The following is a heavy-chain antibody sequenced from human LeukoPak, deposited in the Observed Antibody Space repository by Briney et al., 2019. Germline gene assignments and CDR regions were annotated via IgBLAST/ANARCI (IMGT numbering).Heavy chain of an antibody. D-gene: IGHD1-1*01. J-gene: IGHJ4*02. CDR3: TRHEDRNWYFDH. Sequence: SETLSLTCTVSGGSISSSYYYWGWIRQPPGKGLEWIGTIYYSGSTYYNPSLKSRVTISVDTSKNQFSLKLSSVTAPDTAVYYCTRHEDRNWYFDHWGQGTLVTVSS. CDR2: IYYSGST. V-gene: IGHV4-39*01. CDR1: GGSISSSYYY.